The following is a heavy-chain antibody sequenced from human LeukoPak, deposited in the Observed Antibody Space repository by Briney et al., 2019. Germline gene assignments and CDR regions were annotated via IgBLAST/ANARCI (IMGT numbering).Heavy chain of an antibody. V-gene: IGHV3-9*01. CDR2: ISWNSGSI. CDR3: AEDMGGGGVGAYYYYGMDV. D-gene: IGHD1-26*01. Sequence: AGGSLRLSCAASGFTFDDYAMHWVRQAPGKGLEWVSGISWNSGSIGYADSVKGRFTISRDNAKNSLYLQMNSLRAEDTALYYCAEDMGGGGVGAYYYYGMDVWGQGTTVTVSS. J-gene: IGHJ6*02. CDR1: GFTFDDYA.